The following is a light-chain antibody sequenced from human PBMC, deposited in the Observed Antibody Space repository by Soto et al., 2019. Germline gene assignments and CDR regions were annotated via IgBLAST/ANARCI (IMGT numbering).Light chain of an antibody. CDR3: QEYNTWPWT. V-gene: IGKV1-8*01. CDR1: QGISSY. J-gene: IGKJ1*01. Sequence: AIRMTQSPSSFSASTGDRVTITCLASQGISSYLAWYQQKPGKAPKLLIYAASTLQSGVPSRFSGSGSGTDFTLTISSLQPEDSAVYYCQEYNTWPWTFGQGTKVDIK. CDR2: AAS.